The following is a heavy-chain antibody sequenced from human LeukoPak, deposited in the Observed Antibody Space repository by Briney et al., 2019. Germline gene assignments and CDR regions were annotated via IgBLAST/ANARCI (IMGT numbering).Heavy chain of an antibody. CDR3: ARGGTAANWRDYFDY. CDR1: GGSISGYY. J-gene: IGHJ4*02. D-gene: IGHD2-2*01. CDR2: INHSGST. V-gene: IGHV4-34*01. Sequence: SETLSLTCIVSGGSISGYYWSWIRQPPGKGLEWIGEINHSGSTNYNPSLKRRVTISVDTSKNQFSLKLSSVTAADTAVYYYARGGTAANWRDYFDYWGQGTLVTVSS.